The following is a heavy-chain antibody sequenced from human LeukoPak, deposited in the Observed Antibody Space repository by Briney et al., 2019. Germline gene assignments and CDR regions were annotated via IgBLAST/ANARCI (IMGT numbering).Heavy chain of an antibody. CDR2: ITSSSSYI. V-gene: IGHV3-21*04. J-gene: IGHJ4*02. Sequence: GGSLRLSCAASGFTFSSYTMNWVRQAPGKGLEWVSSITSSSSYIYYADSVQGRFTISRDNAKNSLYLQMNSLRAEDTAVYYCAKDWDYYDSSGYTNWGQGTLVTVSS. CDR3: AKDWDYYDSSGYTN. CDR1: GFTFSSYT. D-gene: IGHD3-22*01.